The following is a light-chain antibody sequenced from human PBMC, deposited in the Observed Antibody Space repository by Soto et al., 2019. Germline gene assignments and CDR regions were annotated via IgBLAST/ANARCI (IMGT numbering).Light chain of an antibody. CDR3: QSYASSLSGWV. CDR2: GNS. Sequence: HSVLTQPPSVSGAPGQRVTISCTGSSSNIGAGYDVHWYQQLPGTAPKLLIYGNSNRPSGVPDRFSGSKSGTSASLAITGLQAEDEADYYCQSYASSLSGWVFGGGTKLTVL. V-gene: IGLV1-40*01. J-gene: IGLJ3*02. CDR1: SSNIGAGYD.